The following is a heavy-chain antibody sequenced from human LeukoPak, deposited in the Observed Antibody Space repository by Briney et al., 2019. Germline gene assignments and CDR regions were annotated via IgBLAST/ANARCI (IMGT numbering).Heavy chain of an antibody. V-gene: IGHV1-2*02. Sequence: ASVTVSFKASGYTFSYYYMHWVRQAPAQGLEWMGWISPDSVEKNYAQKLQGRVTMTRYTSISTAYMELSRLRSDDTAVYYCARKRGVGVDRNAFDIWGQGTMVTGSS. CDR1: GYTFSYYY. CDR2: ISPDSVEK. D-gene: IGHD3-3*01. J-gene: IGHJ3*02. CDR3: ARKRGVGVDRNAFDI.